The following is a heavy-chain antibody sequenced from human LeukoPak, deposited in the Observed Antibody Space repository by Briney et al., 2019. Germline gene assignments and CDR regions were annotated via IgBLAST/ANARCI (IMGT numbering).Heavy chain of an antibody. D-gene: IGHD3-10*01. J-gene: IGHJ3*02. CDR2: IYNSGGT. CDR3: ARVGSYTPRFDI. Sequence: SETLSLTCTVSGGSISSYYWSWVRQPPGEGLEWIGYIYNSGGTNYNPSLKSRVTISVDTSKNQLSLKLSSVTAADTAVYYCARVGSYTPRFDIWGPGTMVSVSS. V-gene: IGHV4-59*01. CDR1: GGSISSYY.